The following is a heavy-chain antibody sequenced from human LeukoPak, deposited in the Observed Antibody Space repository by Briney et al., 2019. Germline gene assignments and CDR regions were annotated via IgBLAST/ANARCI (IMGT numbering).Heavy chain of an antibody. CDR1: GYTFTSYG. CDR3: ARQLDFGVVTAPFDY. V-gene: IGHV1-18*01. D-gene: IGHD3-3*01. CDR2: ISAYNGNT. Sequence: ASVKVSCKASGYTFTSYGISWVRQAPGQGLEWMGWISAYNGNTNYAQKLQGRVTMTTDTSTSTAYMELRSLRSDDTAVYYCARQLDFGVVTAPFDYWGQGTLVTVSS. J-gene: IGHJ4*02.